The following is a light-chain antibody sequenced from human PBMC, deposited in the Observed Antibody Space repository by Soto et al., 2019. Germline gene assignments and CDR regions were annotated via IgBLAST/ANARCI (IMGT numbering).Light chain of an antibody. CDR2: DVS. CDR1: NSDVGDYNL. Sequence: QSVLTQPASVSGSPGQSITISCSGTNSDVGDYNLVSWYQQRPGKAPKLVIFDVSNRPSGVSDRFSGSKSVNTASLTISGLQAEDEGDYFCCSYSTGTTLYVFGSGTKLTVL. J-gene: IGLJ1*01. V-gene: IGLV2-14*01. CDR3: CSYSTGTTLYV.